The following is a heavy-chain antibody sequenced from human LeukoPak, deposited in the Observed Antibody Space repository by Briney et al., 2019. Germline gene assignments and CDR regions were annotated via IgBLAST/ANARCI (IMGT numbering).Heavy chain of an antibody. V-gene: IGHV4-61*02. CDR3: ASDRIEVDAFDI. Sequence: SETLSLTGTVSGGSISSGSYFWSWIRQPAGKGLEWIGRIYTSGSTNYNPSLKSRVTISVDTSKNQFSLKLSSVTAADTAVYYCASDRIEVDAFDIWGQGTMVTVSS. J-gene: IGHJ3*02. D-gene: IGHD2-15*01. CDR1: GGSISSGSYF. CDR2: IYTSGST.